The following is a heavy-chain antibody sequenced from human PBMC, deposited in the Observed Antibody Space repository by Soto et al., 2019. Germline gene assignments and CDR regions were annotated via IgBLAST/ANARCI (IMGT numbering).Heavy chain of an antibody. V-gene: IGHV1-69*13. J-gene: IGHJ3*02. CDR2: IIPIFGTA. Sequence: GASVKVSCKASGGTFSSYAISWVRRAPGQGLEWMGGIIPIFGTANYAQKFQGRVTITADESTSTAYMELSSLRSEDTAVYYCASGSSGYLNAFDIWGQGTMVTVSS. CDR3: ASGSSGYLNAFDI. D-gene: IGHD3-22*01. CDR1: GGTFSSYA.